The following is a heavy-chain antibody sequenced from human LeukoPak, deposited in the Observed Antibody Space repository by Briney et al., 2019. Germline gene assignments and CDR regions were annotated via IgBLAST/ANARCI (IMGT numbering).Heavy chain of an antibody. CDR1: GFTFSSYG. CDR2: ISSSSSYI. Sequence: PGGSLRLSCAASGFTFSSYGMNWVRQAPGKGLEWVSSISSSSSYIYYADSVKGRFTISRDNAKNSLYLQMNSLRAEDTAVYYCARGDYDSSGWDYWGQGTLVTVSS. CDR3: ARGDYDSSGWDY. D-gene: IGHD3-22*01. J-gene: IGHJ4*02. V-gene: IGHV3-21*01.